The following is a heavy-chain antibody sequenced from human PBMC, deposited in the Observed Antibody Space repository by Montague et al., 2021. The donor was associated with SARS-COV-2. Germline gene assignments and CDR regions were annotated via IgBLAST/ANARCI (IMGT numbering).Heavy chain of an antibody. J-gene: IGHJ4*02. D-gene: IGHD3-22*01. Sequence: SLRLSCAASGFTFSTYWMSWVRQAPGKGLEWVADMKQDGSEKYYVDSVKGRFTISGDNAKSLLYLEMNGLRAEDTAVYYCARDEGSHSIYYYDSSGYYVYWGQGTPVTVSS. CDR3: ARDEGSHSIYYYDSSGYYVY. CDR2: MKQDGSEK. V-gene: IGHV3-7*03. CDR1: GFTFSTYW.